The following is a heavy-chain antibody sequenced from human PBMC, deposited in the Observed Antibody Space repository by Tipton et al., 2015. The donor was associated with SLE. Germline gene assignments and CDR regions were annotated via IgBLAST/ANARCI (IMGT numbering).Heavy chain of an antibody. V-gene: IGHV5-51*01. CDR3: ARADDRDYVDPFGL. CDR2: IWPDDSDT. D-gene: IGHD4-17*01. J-gene: IGHJ3*01. Sequence: VQLVQSGAEVKKSGESLKISCKGSGYTFTSSWIGWVRQVPGKGLEWMGIIWPDDSDTNYNPSFQGHVTISADKSINTAYLQWSSLKASDTAIYYCARADDRDYVDPFGLWGQWTKVTLSP. CDR1: GYTFTSSW.